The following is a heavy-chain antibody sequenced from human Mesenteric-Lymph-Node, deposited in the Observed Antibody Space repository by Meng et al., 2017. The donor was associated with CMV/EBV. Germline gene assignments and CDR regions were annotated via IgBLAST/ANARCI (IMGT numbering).Heavy chain of an antibody. V-gene: IGHV4-61*01. J-gene: IGHJ3*02. CDR2: IYYSGST. Sequence: GSVSSGSYYWSWIRQPPGKGLEWIGYIYYSGSTNYNPSLKSRVTISVDTSKNQFSLKLSSVTAADTAVYYCARVIGAAAGTDAFDIWGQGTMVTVSS. CDR1: GSVSSGSYY. CDR3: ARVIGAAAGTDAFDI. D-gene: IGHD6-13*01.